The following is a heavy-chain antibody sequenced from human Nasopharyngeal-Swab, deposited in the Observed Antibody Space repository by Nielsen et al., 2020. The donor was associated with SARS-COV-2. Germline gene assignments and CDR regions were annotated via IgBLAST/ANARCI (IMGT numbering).Heavy chain of an antibody. CDR3: ASDSGSFSPAHAY. D-gene: IGHD3-10*01. Sequence: GGSLSLSCSASGFTFSRYWMHWVRQAPGKGLVWVSRINSDGSSTIYADSVKGRFTISRDNAKNTLYLQMNTLGAEDTAVYYCASDSGSFSPAHAYWGQGTLVTVSS. CDR1: GFTFSRYW. CDR2: INSDGSST. V-gene: IGHV3-74*01. J-gene: IGHJ4*02.